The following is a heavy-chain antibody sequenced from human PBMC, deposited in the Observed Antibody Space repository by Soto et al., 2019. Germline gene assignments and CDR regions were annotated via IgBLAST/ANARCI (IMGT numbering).Heavy chain of an antibody. CDR1: GFTFSSYG. V-gene: IGHV3-33*01. D-gene: IGHD3-9*01. CDR2: IWYDGSNK. J-gene: IGHJ4*02. Sequence: QVQLVESGGGVVQPGRSLRLSCAASGFTFSSYGMHWVRQAPGKGLEWVAVIWYDGSNKYYADSVKVRFTISRDSSKNTLYLQMNSIRAEDTAVYYCSRDGRNYDILTGGYYFDYWGQGTLVTVSS. CDR3: SRDGRNYDILTGGYYFDY.